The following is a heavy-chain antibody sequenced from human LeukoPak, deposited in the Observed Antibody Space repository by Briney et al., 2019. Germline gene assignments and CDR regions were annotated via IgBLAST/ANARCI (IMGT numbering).Heavy chain of an antibody. D-gene: IGHD6-6*01. V-gene: IGHV4-61*02. J-gene: IGHJ4*02. CDR2: IYTSGST. Sequence: MASETLSLTCTVSGGSISSGSYYWSWIRQPAGKGLEWIGRIYTSGSTNYNPSLTSRVTISVDTSKNQYSLKLSSVTAANTAVYYCARAEWLYSCSFDYWGQGTLVTVSS. CDR3: ARAEWLYSCSFDY. CDR1: GGSISSGSYY.